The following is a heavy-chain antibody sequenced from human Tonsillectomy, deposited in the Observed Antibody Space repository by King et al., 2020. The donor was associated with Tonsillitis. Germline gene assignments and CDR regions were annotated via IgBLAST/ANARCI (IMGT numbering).Heavy chain of an antibody. CDR3: ARDASPCYHSLDS. V-gene: IGHV3-7*01. D-gene: IGHD2-15*01. CDR1: GFTFSNYW. CDR2: MNQDGSER. Sequence: VQLVESGGDLVQPGGSLRLSCAASGFTFSNYWMSWVRQVPGKGLEWVANMNQDGSERYCVDSVKGRFTVSRDNAKNSLYLQLNSLRAEDTAVYYCARDASPCYHSLDSWGQGTLVTVSS. J-gene: IGHJ4*02.